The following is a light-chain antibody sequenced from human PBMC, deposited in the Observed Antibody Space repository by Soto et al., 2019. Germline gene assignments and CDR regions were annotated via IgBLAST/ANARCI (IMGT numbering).Light chain of an antibody. CDR1: QSISGS. J-gene: IGKJ1*01. CDR2: EAS. CDR3: QQYSGYWT. Sequence: DSQMTQYPSTLSASVGDRVTITCRASQSISGSLAWYQQKPGKAPKLLIYEASNLKSGVPSRFSGSGSGTEYTLTISNLQPDYSASYYCQQYSGYWTFGQGTRVEIK. V-gene: IGKV1-5*03.